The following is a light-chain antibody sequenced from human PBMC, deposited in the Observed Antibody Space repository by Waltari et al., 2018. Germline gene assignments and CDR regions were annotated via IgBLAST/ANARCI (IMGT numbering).Light chain of an antibody. CDR1: QSVSSS. Sequence: SLSPGERAILSCRASQSVSSSLAWYQQKPGQAPRLLIYDASNRATGIPARFSGSGSGTDFTLTISSLEPEDFAVYYCQQRSNWPLTFGGGTKVEIK. CDR2: DAS. J-gene: IGKJ4*01. V-gene: IGKV3-11*01. CDR3: QQRSNWPLT.